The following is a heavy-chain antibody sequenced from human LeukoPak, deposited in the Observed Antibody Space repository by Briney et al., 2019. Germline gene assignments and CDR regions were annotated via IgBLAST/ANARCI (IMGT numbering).Heavy chain of an antibody. V-gene: IGHV3-13*01. J-gene: IGHJ6*02. D-gene: IGHD2-2*01. CDR3: ARWSCSSRSCYKRVNGMDV. CDR2: FHTAGDI. Sequence: GGSLRLSCAASGFTFSNYDMHWVRQATGKGLEWVSAFHTAGDIHYSGSVKGRFATSRENAKNSFYLQMNNLRAGDTAVYYFARWSCSSRSCYKRVNGMDVWGQGTPVTVSS. CDR1: GFTFSNYD.